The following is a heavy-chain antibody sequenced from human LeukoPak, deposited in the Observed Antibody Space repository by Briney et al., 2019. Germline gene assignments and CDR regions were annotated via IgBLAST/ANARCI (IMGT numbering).Heavy chain of an antibody. CDR2: ISAYNGNT. Sequence: AASVKVSCKASGYTFTSYGISWVRQAPGQGLEWMGWISAYNGNTNYAQKLQGRVTMTTDTSTSTAYMELRSLRSGDTAVYYCARDRSYTAMVKYYFDYWGQGTLVTVSS. J-gene: IGHJ4*02. V-gene: IGHV1-18*01. CDR3: ARDRSYTAMVKYYFDY. CDR1: GYTFTSYG. D-gene: IGHD5-18*01.